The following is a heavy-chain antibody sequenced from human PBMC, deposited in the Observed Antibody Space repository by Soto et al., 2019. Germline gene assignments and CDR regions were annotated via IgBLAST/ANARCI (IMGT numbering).Heavy chain of an antibody. CDR1: GGSISSGGYY. D-gene: IGHD4-17*01. J-gene: IGHJ3*02. CDR2: IYYSGST. CDR3: ARDPHGVDAFDI. V-gene: IGHV4-31*03. Sequence: SETLSLTCTVSGGSISSGGYYWSWIRQHPGKGLEWIGYIYYSGSTYYNPSLKSRVTISVDTSKNQFSLKLSSVTAADTAVYYCARDPHGVDAFDIWGQGTMVPVSS.